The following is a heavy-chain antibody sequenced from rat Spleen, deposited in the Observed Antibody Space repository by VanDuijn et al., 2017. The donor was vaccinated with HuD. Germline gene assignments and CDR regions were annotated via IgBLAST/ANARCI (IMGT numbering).Heavy chain of an antibody. CDR1: GVSLTSNG. CDR3: TRDHSYWDSYYPGGFAY. CDR2: ISSGGNT. V-gene: IGHV2S12*01. Sequence: QVQLKESGPGLVQPSQTLSLTCTVPGVSLTSNGVSWVRQPPGKGLEWIATISSGGNTYYNSALKSRLRISRDTSKSQVFLKMNSLQTEDTAIYFCTRDHSYWDSYYPGGFAYWGQGTLVTVSS. J-gene: IGHJ3*01. D-gene: IGHD1-12*02.